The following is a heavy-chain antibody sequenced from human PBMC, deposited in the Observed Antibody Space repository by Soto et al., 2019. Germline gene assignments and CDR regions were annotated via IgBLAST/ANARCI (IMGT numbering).Heavy chain of an antibody. CDR2: INPSGGST. CDR3: ARDEESMVRGVIIGSPTYYFDY. CDR1: GYTFTIYY. D-gene: IGHD3-10*01. V-gene: IGHV1-46*03. J-gene: IGHJ4*02. Sequence: VASVKVSCKAPGYTFTIYYMHWVRQAPGQGLEWMGIINPSGGSTSYAQKFQGRVTMTRDTSTSTVYMELSSLRSEDTAVYYCARDEESMVRGVIIGSPTYYFDYWGQGTLVTVSS.